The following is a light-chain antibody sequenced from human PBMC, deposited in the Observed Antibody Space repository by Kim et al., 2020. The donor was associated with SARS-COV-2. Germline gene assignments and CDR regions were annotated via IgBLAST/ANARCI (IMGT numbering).Light chain of an antibody. J-gene: IGKJ1*01. CDR3: LQDYNYPPT. CDR2: AAS. Sequence: ASVGDRVTITYRASQGIRNDLGWYQQKPGKAPKLLIYAASTLETGVPSRFSGSGSGTDFTLTISSLQPEDFATYYCLQDYNYPPTFGQGTKVDIK. V-gene: IGKV1-6*01. CDR1: QGIRND.